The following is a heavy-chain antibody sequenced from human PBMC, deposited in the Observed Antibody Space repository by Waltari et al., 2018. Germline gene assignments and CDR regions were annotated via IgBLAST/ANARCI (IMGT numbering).Heavy chain of an antibody. CDR1: GYTFSDYY. V-gene: IGHV1-69-2*01. CDR2: IDPEDGLP. CDR3: ARDVNQYYFQD. J-gene: IGHJ4*02. Sequence: EVELVQSGAEVKKPGATMKISCQTSGYTFSDYYIHWMQQAPGKGLEWVGRIDPEDGLPLYAEQFQGRANITADASTRTVYLELTSLRSEDTALYYCARDVNQYYFQDWGQGTLVTVSS.